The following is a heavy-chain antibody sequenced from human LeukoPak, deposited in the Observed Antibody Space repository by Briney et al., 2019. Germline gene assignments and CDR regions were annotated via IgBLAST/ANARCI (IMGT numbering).Heavy chain of an antibody. CDR1: GFTFSNYA. CDR2: IGTIPGVT. CDR3: AKAADTNYFRYSDY. V-gene: IGHV3-23*01. Sequence: GGSLRLSCAASGFTFSNYAMSWVRQAPGKGLEWVSVIGTIPGVTYYTESVKGRFTISRDNSKNTVYLQMNNLRAHDTGLYYCAKAADTNYFRYSDYWGQGTLVTVSS. D-gene: IGHD1-7*01. J-gene: IGHJ4*02.